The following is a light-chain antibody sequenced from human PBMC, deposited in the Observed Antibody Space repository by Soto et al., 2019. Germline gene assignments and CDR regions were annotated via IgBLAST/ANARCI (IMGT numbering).Light chain of an antibody. Sequence: DIQMTQSPSTLSASVGDRVTITCRASQSISSWLAWYQQKPGKAPKVMIYDASSLESGVPSRFSGSGSGSGTEFTLTISSLQPDDFATYYCQQYSSPSRTFGQGTKVDIK. V-gene: IGKV1-5*01. CDR1: QSISSW. CDR3: QQYSSPSRT. CDR2: DAS. J-gene: IGKJ1*01.